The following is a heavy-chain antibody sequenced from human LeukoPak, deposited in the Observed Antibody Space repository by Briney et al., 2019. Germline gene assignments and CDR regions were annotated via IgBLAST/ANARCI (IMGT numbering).Heavy chain of an antibody. J-gene: IGHJ4*02. V-gene: IGHV4-39*01. D-gene: IGHD2-15*01. CDR3: ARHAMVVAPIDY. CDR1: GGSISSSGYY. Sequence: SETLSLTRIVSGGSISSSGYYWGWLRQPPGKGLEWIGSMYHSGNTYYNPSLKSRVIISVDTSKNQFSPKLSSVTAADTAVYYCARHAMVVAPIDYWGQGTLVTVSS. CDR2: MYHSGNT.